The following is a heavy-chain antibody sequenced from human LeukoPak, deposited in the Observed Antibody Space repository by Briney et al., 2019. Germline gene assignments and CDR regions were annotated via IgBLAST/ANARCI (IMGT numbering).Heavy chain of an antibody. CDR2: ISSSSSYI. D-gene: IGHD6-13*01. CDR3: AKKVSPEGSSSWYQGSDY. J-gene: IGHJ4*02. CDR1: GFTFSSYS. V-gene: IGHV3-21*04. Sequence: GGSLRLSCAASGFTFSSYSMNWVRQAPGKGLEWVSSISSSSSYIYYADSVKGRFTISRDNSKNTLYLQMNSLRADDTAVYYCAKKVSPEGSSSWYQGSDYWGQGTLVTVSS.